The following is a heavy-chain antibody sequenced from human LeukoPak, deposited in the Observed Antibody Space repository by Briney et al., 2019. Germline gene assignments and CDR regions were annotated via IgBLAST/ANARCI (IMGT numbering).Heavy chain of an antibody. CDR2: VNHSGRA. V-gene: IGHV4-34*01. D-gene: IGHD7-27*01. J-gene: IGHJ3*02. CDR1: GGSFYGYY. Sequence: PSATLSLTCAVYGGSFYGYYWSWIRQPPGKGLEWIGEVNHSGRANCNPSLKSRATITADTSKNQFSLKVTSVTAADTATYYCARHLTGERAFDIWGQGTLVTVSS. CDR3: ARHLTGERAFDI.